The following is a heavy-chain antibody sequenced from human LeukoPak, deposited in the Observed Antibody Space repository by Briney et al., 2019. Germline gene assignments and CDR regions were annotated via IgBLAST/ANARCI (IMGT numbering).Heavy chain of an antibody. CDR1: GGSISSGSYY. D-gene: IGHD5-24*01. V-gene: IGHV4-61*02. CDR3: AREEGGYNYADLYYFDY. Sequence: SETLSLTCTVSGGSISSGSYYWGWVRQPAGKGLEWIGRIYTSGSTNYNPSLKSRVTISLDTSKNQFSLKLSSVTAADTAVYYGAREEGGYNYADLYYFDYWGQGTLVTVSS. CDR2: IYTSGST. J-gene: IGHJ4*02.